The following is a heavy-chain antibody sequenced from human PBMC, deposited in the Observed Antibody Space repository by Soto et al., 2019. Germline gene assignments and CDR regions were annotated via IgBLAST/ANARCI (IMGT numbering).Heavy chain of an antibody. CDR2: ISSSSSYI. CDR1: GFTFSSYS. Sequence: EVQLVESGGGLVKPGGALRLSCAASGFTFSSYSMNWVRQAPGKGLESVSSISSSSSYIYYADSVNGRFTISRDNAKNSLYLQMNSLRAEDTAVYYCARDAGRYFDWLVLYFDYWGQGTLVTVSS. D-gene: IGHD3-9*01. CDR3: ARDAGRYFDWLVLYFDY. J-gene: IGHJ4*02. V-gene: IGHV3-21*01.